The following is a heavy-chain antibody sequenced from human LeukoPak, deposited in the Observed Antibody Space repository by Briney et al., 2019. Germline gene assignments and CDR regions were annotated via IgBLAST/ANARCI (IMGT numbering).Heavy chain of an antibody. CDR2: IYYSGST. D-gene: IGHD6-19*01. Sequence: SDTLSLTCVVSGYSISSSNWWGWIRQPPGKGLEWIGYIYYSGSTYYNPSLKSRVTISVDTSKNQFSLKLSSVTAADTAVYYCARLIGGGWYGSFLGGWFDPWGQGTLVTVSS. CDR3: ARLIGGGWYGSFLGGWFDP. J-gene: IGHJ5*02. V-gene: IGHV4-28*01. CDR1: GYSISSSNW.